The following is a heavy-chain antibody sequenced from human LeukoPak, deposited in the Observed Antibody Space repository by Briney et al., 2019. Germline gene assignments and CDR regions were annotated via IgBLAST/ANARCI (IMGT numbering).Heavy chain of an antibody. CDR1: GGSFGGYY. D-gene: IGHD6-19*01. V-gene: IGHV4-34*01. Sequence: PSETLSLTCAVYGGSFGGYYWSWIRQPPGKGLEWIGEINHSGSTNYNPSLKSRVTISVDTSKNQFSLKLSSVTAADTAVYYCARGWEQWLVGGPFDYWGQGTLVTVSS. J-gene: IGHJ4*02. CDR2: INHSGST. CDR3: ARGWEQWLVGGPFDY.